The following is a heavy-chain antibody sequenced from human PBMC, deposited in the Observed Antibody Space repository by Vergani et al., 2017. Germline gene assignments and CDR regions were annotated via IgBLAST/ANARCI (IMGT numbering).Heavy chain of an antibody. Sequence: QVQLVESGGGVVQPGGSLRLSCAASGITFSRSGMHWVRQPPGKGLEWVAYMRYDGTIKNYAESVKGRFTISRDNSKNTLYLQMNNLRAEDTAVYYCASGSYGYYYYYYMDVWGKGTTVTVSS. CDR3: ASGSYGYYYYYYMDV. J-gene: IGHJ6*03. V-gene: IGHV3-30*02. D-gene: IGHD3-10*01. CDR2: MRYDGTIK. CDR1: GITFSRSG.